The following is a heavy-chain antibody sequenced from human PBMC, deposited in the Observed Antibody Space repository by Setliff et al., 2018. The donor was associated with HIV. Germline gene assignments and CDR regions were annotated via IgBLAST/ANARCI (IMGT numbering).Heavy chain of an antibody. J-gene: IGHJ2*01. CDR1: GFIFNDYY. CDR2: ISSSGRKT. CDR3: ARGVAGASSGWYFDL. D-gene: IGHD1-26*01. Sequence: GGSLRLSCAASGFIFNDYYMTWIRQAPGKGLEWVSYISSSGRKTYYGDPMKGRYTISRDNAKSSLYLQVNSLRAEDTAVYYCARGVAGASSGWYFDLWGRGTLVTVSS. V-gene: IGHV3-11*04.